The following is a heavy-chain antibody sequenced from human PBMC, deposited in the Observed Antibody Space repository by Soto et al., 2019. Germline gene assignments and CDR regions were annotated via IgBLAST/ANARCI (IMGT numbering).Heavy chain of an antibody. CDR2: IYPGDSDT. V-gene: IGHV5-51*01. CDR1: GYSFTSYW. J-gene: IGHJ4*02. CDR3: ARKDPNWNDMFDY. D-gene: IGHD1-20*01. Sequence: PGVSLKISCKGSGYSFTSYWIGWVRQMPGKGLEWMGIIYPGDSDTRYSPSFQGQVPISPDKTISTAYLQWSSLKASDTAMYYCARKDPNWNDMFDYWGQGTLVTVSS.